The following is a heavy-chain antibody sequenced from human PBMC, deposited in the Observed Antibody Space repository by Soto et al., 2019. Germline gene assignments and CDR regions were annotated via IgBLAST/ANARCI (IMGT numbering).Heavy chain of an antibody. CDR3: ARVAPEYSSTPRRFDF. CDR2: IGGSGGSI. Sequence: EVQLLESGGGLVQPGGSLRLSCAASGFTFGIYAMSWVRQAPGKGLEWVSSIGGSGGSIYYAHSVKGRFTISRDKTKNTLDQQMNSLRAEDTAVYHCARVAPEYSSTPRRFDFWGQGTLVTVSS. D-gene: IGHD6-13*01. J-gene: IGHJ4*02. V-gene: IGHV3-23*01. CDR1: GFTFGIYA.